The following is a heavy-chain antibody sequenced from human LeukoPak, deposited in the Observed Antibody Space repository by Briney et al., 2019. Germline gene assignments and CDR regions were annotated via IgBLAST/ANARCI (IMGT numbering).Heavy chain of an antibody. J-gene: IGHJ4*02. CDR2: INVYNGNT. D-gene: IGHD2-2*01. Sequence: ASVKVSCKASGYTFTSHGITRVRQAPGQGLEWMGWINVYNGNTNYAQKLQGRVTMTTDTSTSTAYMELRSLTSDDTAVYYCARGFMGYCTSTNCYYDSWGQGTLVTVSS. CDR3: ARGFMGYCTSTNCYYDS. CDR1: GYTFTSHG. V-gene: IGHV1-18*01.